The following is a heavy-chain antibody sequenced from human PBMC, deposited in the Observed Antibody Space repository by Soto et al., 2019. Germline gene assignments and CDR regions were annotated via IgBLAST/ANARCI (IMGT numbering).Heavy chain of an antibody. CDR1: CGSFSGYY. V-gene: IGHV4-34*01. Sequence: SETLSLTCAGYCGSFSGYYWSWIRQPPGKGLEWIGEINHSGSTNYNPSLKSRVTISVDTSKNQFSLKLSSVTAADTAVYYCARGAPIAARWFDYWGQGTLVTVSS. D-gene: IGHD6-6*01. J-gene: IGHJ4*02. CDR2: INHSGST. CDR3: ARGAPIAARWFDY.